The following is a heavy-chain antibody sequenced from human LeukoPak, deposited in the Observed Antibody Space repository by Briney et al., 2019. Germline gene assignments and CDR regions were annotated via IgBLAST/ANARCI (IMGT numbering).Heavy chain of an antibody. CDR2: INPNSGGT. D-gene: IGHD3-16*02. V-gene: IGHV1-2*04. Sequence: ASVNVSCKASGYTFTGYYMHWVRQAPGQGLEWMGWINPNSGGTNYAQKFQGWVTMTRDTSISTAYMELSRLRSDDTAVYYCARDQRITFGAVIGSLTYDYWGQGTLVTVSS. CDR1: GYTFTGYY. CDR3: ARDQRITFGAVIGSLTYDY. J-gene: IGHJ4*02.